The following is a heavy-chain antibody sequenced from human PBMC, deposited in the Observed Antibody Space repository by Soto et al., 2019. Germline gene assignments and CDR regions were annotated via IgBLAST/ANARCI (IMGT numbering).Heavy chain of an antibody. Sequence: GGSLRLSCAASGFTFSSAWMNWVRQAPGKGLEWVGRLKSNTDGGTTDYAAPVKGRFTISRDDSKDTLYLQMNSLETDDTAVYYCFTGGYRSGRGAYWGQGTLVTVSS. J-gene: IGHJ4*02. D-gene: IGHD6-19*01. CDR2: LKSNTDGGTT. V-gene: IGHV3-15*07. CDR1: GFTFSSAW. CDR3: FTGGYRSGRGAY.